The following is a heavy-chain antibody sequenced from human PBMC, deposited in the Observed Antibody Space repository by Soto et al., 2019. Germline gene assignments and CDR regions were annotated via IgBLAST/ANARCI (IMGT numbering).Heavy chain of an antibody. CDR1: GYRFTSYW. V-gene: IGHV5-51*01. D-gene: IGHD1-1*01. Sequence: GESLKISCQGSGYRFTSYWIGWVRQMPGKGLEWMGIIHPSDSDTRYSPSFQGQVTISADKSISTAYLQWSSLKASDTAMYYCARRPRYNWNDAGMDVWEEGITVCVSS. J-gene: IGHJ6*01. CDR3: ARRPRYNWNDAGMDV. CDR2: IHPSDSDT.